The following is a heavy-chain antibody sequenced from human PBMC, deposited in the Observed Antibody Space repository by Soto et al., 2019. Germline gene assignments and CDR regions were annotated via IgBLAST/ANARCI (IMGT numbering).Heavy chain of an antibody. CDR3: ASPSYYDSSGYPPPYYFDY. J-gene: IGHJ4*02. Sequence: PGGSLRLSCAASGFTFSDYYMSWIRQAPGKGLEWVSYISSSGSTIYYADSVKGRFTISRDNAKNSLYLQMNSLGAEDTAVYYCASPSYYDSSGYPPPYYFDYWGQGTLVTVSS. CDR2: ISSSGSTI. V-gene: IGHV3-11*01. D-gene: IGHD3-22*01. CDR1: GFTFSDYY.